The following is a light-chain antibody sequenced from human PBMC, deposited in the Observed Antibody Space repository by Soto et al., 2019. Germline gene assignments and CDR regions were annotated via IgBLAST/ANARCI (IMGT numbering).Light chain of an antibody. CDR1: RSNIGSNT. CDR3: AAWDDRLNAYV. Sequence: QSVLTQPPSASGTPGQRVTISCYGSRSNIGSNTVNWYQHLPRTAPKLLIYNNNQRPSGVPDRFSGSKSGTSASLAISGLQSEDEADYYCAAWDDRLNAYVFGPGTKVTVL. J-gene: IGLJ1*01. CDR2: NNN. V-gene: IGLV1-44*01.